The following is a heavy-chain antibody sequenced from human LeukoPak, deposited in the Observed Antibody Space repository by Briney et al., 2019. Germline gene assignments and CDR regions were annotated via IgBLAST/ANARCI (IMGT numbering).Heavy chain of an antibody. V-gene: IGHV5-51*01. CDR2: IYPGDSDT. D-gene: IGHD3-22*01. CDR1: GYSFTSYW. J-gene: IGHJ4*02. CDR3: ARQAYYYDSSGKPHEHYFDY. Sequence: LGESLKISCKGSGYSFTSYWIGWVRQMPGKGLEWMGIIYPGDSDTRYSPSFQGQVTISADKSISTAYLQWSSLKASDTAMYYCARQAYYYDSSGKPHEHYFDYWGQGTLVTVSS.